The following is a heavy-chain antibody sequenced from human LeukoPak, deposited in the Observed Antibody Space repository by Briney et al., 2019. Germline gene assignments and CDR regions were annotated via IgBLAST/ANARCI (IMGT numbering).Heavy chain of an antibody. J-gene: IGHJ4*02. CDR1: GFSFNTYW. D-gene: IGHD6-19*01. V-gene: IGHV3-7*01. CDR2: IDPAGTDT. CDR3: GRFGYVAGIDL. Sequence: GGYMRFSRAGSGFSFNTYWMTWVGQPPGRGLEWLANIDPAGTDTYYVDPVKGRFTISRDNAKNLVYLQMNTLRAEDTAVYSCGRFGYVAGIDLWGQGTLVTVSS.